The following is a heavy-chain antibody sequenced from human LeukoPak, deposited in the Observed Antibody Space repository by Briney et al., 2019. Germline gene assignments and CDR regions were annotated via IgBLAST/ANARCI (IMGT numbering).Heavy chain of an antibody. CDR3: AKGDGSSGYSPDY. J-gene: IGHJ4*02. CDR2: ISGSSSYI. CDR1: GFTFSSYS. D-gene: IGHD3-22*01. Sequence: GGSLRLSCAASGFTFSSYSMNWIRQAPGKGLEWVSSISGSSSYIYYADSVRGRFTISRANAKNSLYLQMNSLRAEDTAVYYCAKGDGSSGYSPDYWGQGTLVTVS. V-gene: IGHV3-21*01.